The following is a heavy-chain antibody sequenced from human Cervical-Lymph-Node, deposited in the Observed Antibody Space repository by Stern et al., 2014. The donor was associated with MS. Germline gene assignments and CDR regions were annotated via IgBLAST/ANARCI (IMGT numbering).Heavy chain of an antibody. J-gene: IGHJ6*02. CDR1: GFSLTSTGVG. CDR3: ALGDGMDV. Sequence: QVTLRESGPTLVKPTQTLTLTCSFSGFSLTSTGVGVSWIRQPPGQALEWLALIYWGDDKQYSPSLRSRVTITKDTSKNQVVLTMANIDVVDTATYYCALGDGMDVWGQGTTVTVSS. V-gene: IGHV2-5*02. CDR2: IYWGDDK.